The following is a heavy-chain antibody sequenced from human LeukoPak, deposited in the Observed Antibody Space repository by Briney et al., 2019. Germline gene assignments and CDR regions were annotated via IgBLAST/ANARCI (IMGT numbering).Heavy chain of an antibody. J-gene: IGHJ4*02. V-gene: IGHV3-66*01. Sequence: GGSLRLSCAASGFXVSSNYISWVRQAPGKGLEWLSVIYSGGSTYYADSVKGRFTISRDNSKNTPYLQMNSLRAEDTAVYYCARWSATADYWGQGTLVTVSS. CDR3: ARWSATADY. CDR1: GFXVSSNY. CDR2: IYSGGST. D-gene: IGHD2-21*02.